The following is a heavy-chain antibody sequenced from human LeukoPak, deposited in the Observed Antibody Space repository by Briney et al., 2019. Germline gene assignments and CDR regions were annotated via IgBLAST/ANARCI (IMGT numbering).Heavy chain of an antibody. CDR2: ISGSGSST. CDR1: GFTFSSYA. D-gene: IGHD2-2*01. V-gene: IGHV3-23*01. CDR3: AMGTVVPAAPFDY. Sequence: GGSLRLSCAASGFTFSSYAMSWVRQAPGKGLEWVSAISGSGSSTYYADSVKGRFTISRDNSKNTLYLQMNSLRAEDTAVYYCAMGTVVPAAPFDYWGQGTLVTVSS. J-gene: IGHJ4*02.